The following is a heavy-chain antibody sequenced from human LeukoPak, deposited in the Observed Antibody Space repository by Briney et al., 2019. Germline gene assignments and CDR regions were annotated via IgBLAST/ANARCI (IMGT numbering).Heavy chain of an antibody. Sequence: SETLSLTCSVSGGSINNYYWTWIRQPAGKGLEWIGHISTLGSTNYNPSLKSRVTISVDTSKNQFSLKLSSVTAADTAVYYCAYYDSSGYYYYWGQGTLVTVSS. CDR2: ISTLGST. J-gene: IGHJ4*02. D-gene: IGHD3-22*01. CDR3: AYYDSSGYYYY. CDR1: GGSINNYY. V-gene: IGHV4-4*08.